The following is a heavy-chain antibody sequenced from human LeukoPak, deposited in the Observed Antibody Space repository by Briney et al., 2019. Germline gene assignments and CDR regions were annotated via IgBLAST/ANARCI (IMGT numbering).Heavy chain of an antibody. CDR1: GGSFSSYY. V-gene: IGHV4-59*01. D-gene: IGHD4-17*01. CDR2: IYYSGST. Sequence: SETLSLTCAVYGGSFSSYYWSWIRQPPGKGLEWIGYIYYSGSTNYNPSLKSRVTISVDTSKNQFSLKLSSVTAADTAVYYCARRNSKTTVTARGYYYYYYMDVWGKGTTVTISS. J-gene: IGHJ6*03. CDR3: ARRNSKTTVTARGYYYYYYMDV.